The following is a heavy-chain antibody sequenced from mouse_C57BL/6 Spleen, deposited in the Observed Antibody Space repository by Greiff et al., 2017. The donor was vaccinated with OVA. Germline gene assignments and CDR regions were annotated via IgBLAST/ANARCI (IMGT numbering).Heavy chain of an antibody. CDR3: ARDREYFDV. Sequence: DVQLQESGPGLVKPSQSLSLTCSVTGYSITSGYFWYWIRQFPGNILEWMGYISYDGSNNYNPSLKNRISITRDTSKNQFFLKLNTVTTEDTATYYCARDREYFDVWGTGTTVTVSS. V-gene: IGHV3-6*01. CDR2: ISYDGSN. CDR1: GYSITSGYF. J-gene: IGHJ1*03.